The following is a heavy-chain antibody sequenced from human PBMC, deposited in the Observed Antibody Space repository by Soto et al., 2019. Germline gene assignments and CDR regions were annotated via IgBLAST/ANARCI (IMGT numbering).Heavy chain of an antibody. Sequence: PGGSLRLSCAASGFTFSTGGMHWVRQTPGKGLEWVAVKSYEGSNTYYAGSVRCRLTISRAGSKNRLYLQMNRLRVEATAVYYCAKDYGDYEFDSWGRRPLFTVSS. CDR1: GFTFSTGG. CDR2: KSYEGSNT. J-gene: IGHJ4*02. CDR3: AKDYGDYEFDS. V-gene: IGHV3-30*18. D-gene: IGHD4-17*01.